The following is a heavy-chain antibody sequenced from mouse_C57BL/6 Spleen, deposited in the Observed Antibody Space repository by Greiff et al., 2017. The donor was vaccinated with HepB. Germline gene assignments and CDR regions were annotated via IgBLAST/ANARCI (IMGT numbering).Heavy chain of an antibody. CDR2: INPSNGGT. V-gene: IGHV1-53*01. D-gene: IGHD1-1*01. Sequence: QVQLQQPGTELVKPGASVKLSCKASGYTFTSYWMHWVKQRPGQGLEWIGNINPSNGGTNYNEKFKSKATLTVDKSSRTAYMQLSSLTSEDSAVYYCAREDLYYGSSYVGFDYWGQGTTLTVSS. CDR1: GYTFTSYW. CDR3: AREDLYYGSSYVGFDY. J-gene: IGHJ2*01.